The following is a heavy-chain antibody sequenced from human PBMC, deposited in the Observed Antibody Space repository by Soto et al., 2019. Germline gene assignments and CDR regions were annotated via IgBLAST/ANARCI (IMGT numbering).Heavy chain of an antibody. CDR3: ARDNRAYYYDSSGPFAY. CDR2: IIPIFGTA. V-gene: IGHV1-69*06. J-gene: IGHJ4*02. CDR1: GGTFSSYA. Sequence: QVQLVQSGAEVKKPGSSVKVSCKASGGTFSSYAISWVRQAPGQGLEWMGGIIPIFGTANYAQKFQGRVTITADKSTSTAYMELSSLRSEDTAVYYCARDNRAYYYDSSGPFAYWGQGTLVTVSS. D-gene: IGHD3-22*01.